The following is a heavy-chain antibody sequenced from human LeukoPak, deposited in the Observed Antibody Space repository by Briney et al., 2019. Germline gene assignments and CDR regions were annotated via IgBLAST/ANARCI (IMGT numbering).Heavy chain of an antibody. CDR3: ARGRWLVNY. D-gene: IGHD6-19*01. V-gene: IGHV4-59*01. CDR1: GGSISTYY. J-gene: IGHJ4*02. Sequence: SETLSLTCTVSGGSISTYYWSWIRQPVGKGLEWIGYIYYNESTNYNPSVRSRVTISADTSKNQFSLKLRSVTAADTAVYYCARGRWLVNYWGQGTLVTVSS. CDR2: IYYNEST.